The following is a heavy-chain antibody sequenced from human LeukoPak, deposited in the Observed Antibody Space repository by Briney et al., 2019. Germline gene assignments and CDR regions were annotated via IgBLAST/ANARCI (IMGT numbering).Heavy chain of an antibody. D-gene: IGHD3-22*01. J-gene: IGHJ4*02. CDR3: ARESSHYDSSGYYYADY. Sequence: SETLSLTCTVSGGSISSYYWSWIRQPAGKGLEWIGRIYTSGSTNYNPSLKSRVTISVDKSKNQFSLKLSSVTAADTAVYYCARESSHYDSSGYYYADYWGQGTLVTVSS. CDR1: GGSISSYY. CDR2: IYTSGST. V-gene: IGHV4-4*07.